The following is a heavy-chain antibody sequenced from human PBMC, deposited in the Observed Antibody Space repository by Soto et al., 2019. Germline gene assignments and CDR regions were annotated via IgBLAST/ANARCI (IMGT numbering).Heavy chain of an antibody. CDR3: VKTGVNWGVGENYLDN. CDR1: GFTFSTYA. D-gene: IGHD7-27*01. Sequence: EVQLLESGGGLVQPGGSLRLSCAASGFTFSTYAMSWVRQAPGKGLEWVSSFSDSGGSIYYADSVKGRFTISRDNSQNTLSLQMNSLRAEDTAVYYCVKTGVNWGVGENYLDNWGQGTLVTVSS. V-gene: IGHV3-23*01. CDR2: FSDSGGSI. J-gene: IGHJ4*02.